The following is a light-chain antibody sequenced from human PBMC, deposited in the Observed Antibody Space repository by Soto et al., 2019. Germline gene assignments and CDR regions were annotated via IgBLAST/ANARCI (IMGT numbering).Light chain of an antibody. V-gene: IGLV6-57*03. J-gene: IGLJ2*01. CDR3: QSYDSSSVV. CDR1: SGNIASNY. CDR2: EDN. Sequence: NFMLTQPHSVSESPGKTVTISCTRSSGNIASNYVQWYQQRPGSAPTTVIYEDNQRPSGVPDRFSGSMYGSSNSASLTMSRLETEDEADCYGQSYDSSSVVFGGGTKLTVL.